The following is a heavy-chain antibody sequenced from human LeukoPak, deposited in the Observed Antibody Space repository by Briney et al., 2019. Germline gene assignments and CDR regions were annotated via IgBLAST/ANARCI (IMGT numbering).Heavy chain of an antibody. V-gene: IGHV1-18*04. Sequence: ASVKVSCKASGYTFTSYGISWVRQAPGQGLEWMGWISAYNGNTNYAQKLQGRVTMTTDTSTSTAYMELRSLRSDDTAVYYCARSGYSGYDSRYYYYGMDVWGKGTTVTVSS. D-gene: IGHD5-12*01. CDR2: ISAYNGNT. J-gene: IGHJ6*04. CDR1: GYTFTSYG. CDR3: ARSGYSGYDSRYYYYGMDV.